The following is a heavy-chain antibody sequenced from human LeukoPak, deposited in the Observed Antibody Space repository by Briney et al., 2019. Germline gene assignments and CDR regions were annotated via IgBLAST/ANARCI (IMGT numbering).Heavy chain of an antibody. D-gene: IGHD2-15*01. CDR2: IIPIFGTA. Sequence: SVKVSCKASGGTFSSYAISWVRQAPGQGLEWMGGIIPIFGTANYAQKFQGRVTITADKSTSTAYMELSSLRSEDTAVYYCALGYCSGGSCYTYYYYMDVWGKGTTVTVSS. J-gene: IGHJ6*03. V-gene: IGHV1-69*06. CDR3: ALGYCSGGSCYTYYYYMDV. CDR1: GGTFSSYA.